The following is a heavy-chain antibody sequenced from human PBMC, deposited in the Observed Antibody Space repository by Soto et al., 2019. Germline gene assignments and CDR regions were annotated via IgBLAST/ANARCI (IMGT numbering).Heavy chain of an antibody. CDR3: TAGDGRTDNDF. CDR2: IKGKGGNGAT. D-gene: IGHD1-1*01. Sequence: EVQLVESGGGLVKPGGSTSLSCAASGFTFIYAWMTWVRQAPGKGLEWVARIKGKGGNGATDYAAPVKGRFTISRDDSRNTLYLQMTSLKTEDTAVYYCTAGDGRTDNDFWGQGTLVTVSP. J-gene: IGHJ4*02. V-gene: IGHV3-15*01. CDR1: GFTFIYAW.